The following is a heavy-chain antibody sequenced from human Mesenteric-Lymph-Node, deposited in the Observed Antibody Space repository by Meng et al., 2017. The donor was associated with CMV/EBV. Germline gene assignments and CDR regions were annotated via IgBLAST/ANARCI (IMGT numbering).Heavy chain of an antibody. D-gene: IGHD3-3*01. J-gene: IGHJ4*02. V-gene: IGHV4-39*07. CDR3: AREVPRPDDFWSGYYRVASVPLPYFDY. CDR1: GGSISSSSYY. CDR2: IYYSGST. Sequence: SETLSLTCTVSGGSISSSSYYWGWIRQPPGKGLEWIGSIYYSGSTYYNPSLKSRVTISVDTSKNQFSLKLSSVTAADTAVYYCAREVPRPDDFWSGYYRVASVPLPYFDYWGQGTLVTVSS.